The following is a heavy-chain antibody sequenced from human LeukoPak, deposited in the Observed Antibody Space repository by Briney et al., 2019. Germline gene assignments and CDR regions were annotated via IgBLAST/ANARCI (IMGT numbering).Heavy chain of an antibody. J-gene: IGHJ6*02. CDR3: AREAYCSSTSCYWDYYYYGMDV. CDR2: ISSSGSTI. Sequence: GALRLSCAASGFTFSDYYMSWIRQAPGKGLEWVTYISSSGSTIYYADSVKGRFTISRDNAKNSLYLQMNSLRAEDTAVYYCAREAYCSSTSCYWDYYYYGMDVWGQGTTVTVSS. CDR1: GFTFSDYY. D-gene: IGHD2-2*01. V-gene: IGHV3-11*01.